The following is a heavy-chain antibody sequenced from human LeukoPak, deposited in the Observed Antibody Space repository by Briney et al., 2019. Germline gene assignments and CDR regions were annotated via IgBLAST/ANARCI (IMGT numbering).Heavy chain of an antibody. CDR1: GFTFSSSW. Sequence: GGSLRLSCAASGFTFSSSWMSWVRQAPGKGLDWVAEIKQDGSEKFYVDSVKGRFTISRDNAKNSLYLEMNSLRNEDTAVYHCARAKDKCFNPWGQGTLVTVSS. V-gene: IGHV3-7*01. CDR2: IKQDGSEK. CDR3: ARAKDKCFNP. J-gene: IGHJ5*02.